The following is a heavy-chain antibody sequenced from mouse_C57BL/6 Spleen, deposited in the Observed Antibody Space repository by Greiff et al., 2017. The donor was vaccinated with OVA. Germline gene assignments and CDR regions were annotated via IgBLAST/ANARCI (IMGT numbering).Heavy chain of an antibody. J-gene: IGHJ3*01. CDR3: ARTDYYGSSWFAY. Sequence: EVKLVESGGGLVKPGGSLKLSCAASGFTFSDYGMHWVRQAPEKGLEWVAYISSGSSTIYYADTVKGRLTISRDNAKNTLFLQMTSLRSEDTAMYYCARTDYYGSSWFAYWGQGTLVTVSA. V-gene: IGHV5-17*01. CDR2: ISSGSSTI. D-gene: IGHD1-1*01. CDR1: GFTFSDYG.